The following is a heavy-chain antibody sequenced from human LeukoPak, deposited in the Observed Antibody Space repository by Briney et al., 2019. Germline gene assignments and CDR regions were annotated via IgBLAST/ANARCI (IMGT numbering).Heavy chain of an antibody. Sequence: PGGSLRLSCAASGFTFSSYAMSWVRQAPGKGLEWVSAISGSGGSTYYADSVKGRFTISRDNSKNALYLQMNSLRAEDTAVYYCARVRVVPAAVYGMDVWGQGTTVTVSS. D-gene: IGHD2-2*01. CDR2: ISGSGGST. CDR1: GFTFSSYA. J-gene: IGHJ6*02. V-gene: IGHV3-23*01. CDR3: ARVRVVPAAVYGMDV.